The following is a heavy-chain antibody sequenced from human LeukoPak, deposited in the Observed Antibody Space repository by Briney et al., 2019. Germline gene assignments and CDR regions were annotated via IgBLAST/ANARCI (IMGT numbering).Heavy chain of an antibody. J-gene: IGHJ6*04. V-gene: IGHV3-11*04. CDR3: ARDPRRLDV. CDR2: ISSSSTTI. CDR1: GSTFSDYY. Sequence: GGSLRLSCAASGSTFSDYYMTWIRQAPGKGLEWVSYISSSSTTISYADSVKGRFTISRDNAKNSLYLQMNSLRAEDTAVYYCARDPRRLDVWGKGTTVTVSS.